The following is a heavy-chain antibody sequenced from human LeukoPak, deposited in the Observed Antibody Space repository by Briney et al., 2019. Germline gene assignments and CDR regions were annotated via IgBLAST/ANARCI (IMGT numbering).Heavy chain of an antibody. Sequence: GGTLSLSCAASVFTFYDYAMQCLRQAPGKGLEWVSLISGDGDSTYYADSVRGRFTISRDISKNSLYLQMNTLRTEDTDFFCCAKDKYSNGYNFDYWGQGTLVTVSS. CDR1: VFTFYDYA. J-gene: IGHJ4*02. CDR3: AKDKYSNGYNFDY. CDR2: ISGDGDST. V-gene: IGHV3-43*02. D-gene: IGHD5-18*01.